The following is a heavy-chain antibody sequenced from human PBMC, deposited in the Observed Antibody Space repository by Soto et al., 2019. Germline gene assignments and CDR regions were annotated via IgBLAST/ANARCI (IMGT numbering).Heavy chain of an antibody. V-gene: IGHV4-4*02. Sequence: SETLSLTCTVSGASVTSSHWWTWFRQSPRKELEWIGEIYHSGGTSYNPALQSRVASSVDASKNQVSLHVTSMTAADTAVYYCARMKPPTTVAPLEYYFVYWGQGIPVTVS. J-gene: IGHJ4*02. CDR2: IYHSGGT. D-gene: IGHD4-17*01. CDR1: GASVTSSHW. CDR3: ARMKPPTTVAPLEYYFVY.